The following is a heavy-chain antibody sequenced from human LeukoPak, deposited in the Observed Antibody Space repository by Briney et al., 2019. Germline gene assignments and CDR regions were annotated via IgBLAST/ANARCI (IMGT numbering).Heavy chain of an antibody. CDR2: INPSGGST. D-gene: IGHD2-15*01. Sequence: ASVKVSCKASGYTFTSYYMHWVRQAPGQGLEWMGIINPSGGSTSYAQKFQGRVTITADKSTSTAYMELSILRSEDTAVYYCARDRVYCSGGSCYSPFDYWGQGTLVTVSS. V-gene: IGHV1-46*01. CDR1: GYTFTSYY. J-gene: IGHJ4*02. CDR3: ARDRVYCSGGSCYSPFDY.